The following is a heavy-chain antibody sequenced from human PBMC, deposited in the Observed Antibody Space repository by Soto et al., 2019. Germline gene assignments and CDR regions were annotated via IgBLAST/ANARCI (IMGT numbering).Heavy chain of an antibody. Sequence: GGSLRLSCVASGFPFSNAWINWVRQVPGKGLEWVGRGKSKTDGGSSDYAAAVKGRFAVSRDDSRHIVYLQMNSLKIEDTGVYYCTTDSRTTLPEIRFDYWGHGTQVTVSS. CDR1: GFPFSNAW. CDR2: GKSKTDGGSS. D-gene: IGHD1-26*01. J-gene: IGHJ4*01. V-gene: IGHV3-15*07. CDR3: TTDSRTTLPEIRFDY.